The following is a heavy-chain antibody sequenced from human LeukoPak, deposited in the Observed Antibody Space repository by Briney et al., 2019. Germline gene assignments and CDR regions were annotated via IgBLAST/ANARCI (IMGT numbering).Heavy chain of an antibody. J-gene: IGHJ4*01. D-gene: IGHD6-6*01. CDR1: GYTFSSYY. V-gene: IGHV1-46*01. CDR2: IDPSSSST. Sequence: ASVKVSCTASGYTFSSYYMHWVRQAPGQGLEWMGLIDPSSSSTSYAQKFQGRVTMTRDVSTSTVYMELSSLRSDDTAAYYCARQLYSTSSPRVFAYWGQVTLVTVSS. CDR3: ARQLYSTSSPRVFAY.